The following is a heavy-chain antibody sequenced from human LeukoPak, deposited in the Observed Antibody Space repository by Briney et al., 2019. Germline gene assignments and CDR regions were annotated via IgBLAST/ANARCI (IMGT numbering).Heavy chain of an antibody. J-gene: IGHJ5*01. CDR1: GGSISDYY. CDR3: TRGLVAAYDYNWFDS. V-gene: IGHV4-4*07. CDR2: INASGTT. D-gene: IGHD5-12*01. Sequence: SETLSLTCSVSGGSISDYYWTWIRQPAGKGLEWIGRINASGTTRYNPSLKSRLAMSVDTSKNQFSLKLTSVTAADTAVYFCTRGLVAAYDYNWFDSWGQGTLVTVSS.